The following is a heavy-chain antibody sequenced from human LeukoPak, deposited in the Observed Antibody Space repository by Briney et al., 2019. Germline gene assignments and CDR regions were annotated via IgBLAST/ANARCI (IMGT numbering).Heavy chain of an antibody. CDR2: ISYGGSNK. V-gene: IGHV3-30*18. CDR1: GFTFSSYG. D-gene: IGHD3-10*01. J-gene: IGHJ4*02. CDR3: ANETPKGSMVRGVIRKPTDY. Sequence: PGGSLRLSCAASGFTFSSYGMHWVRQAPGKGLEWVAVISYGGSNKYHADSVKGRFTISRDNSKNTLYLQMNSLRAEDTAVYYCANETPKGSMVRGVIRKPTDYWGQGTLVTVSS.